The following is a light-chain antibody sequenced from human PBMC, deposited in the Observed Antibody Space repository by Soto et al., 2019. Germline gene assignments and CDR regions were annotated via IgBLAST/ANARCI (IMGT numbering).Light chain of an antibody. J-gene: IGLJ2*01. Sequence: QSVLTQPASVSGSPGQSITISCTGTSSDIGGYNYVSWYQQHPGKAPKLIIFDVSNRPSGVSNRFPGSKSGNTASLTISGLQAEDGADYYCSSYTTSNTVDLFGGGTKVTVL. CDR2: DVS. CDR3: SSYTTSNTVDL. CDR1: SSDIGGYNY. V-gene: IGLV2-14*01.